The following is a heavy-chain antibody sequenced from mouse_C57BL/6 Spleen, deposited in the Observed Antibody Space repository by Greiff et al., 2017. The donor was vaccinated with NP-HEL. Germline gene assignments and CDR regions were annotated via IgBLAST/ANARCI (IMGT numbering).Heavy chain of an antibody. CDR3: ARGSLHYYAMDY. CDR1: GYTFTSYW. Sequence: VQLQQPGAELVRPGSSVKLSCKASGYTFTSYWMHWVKQRPIQGLEWIGNIDPSDSETHYNQKFKDKATLTVDKSSSTAYMQLSSLTSEDSAVYYCARGSLHYYAMDYWGHEPQSPSPQ. V-gene: IGHV1-52*01. J-gene: IGHJ4*01. CDR2: IDPSDSET.